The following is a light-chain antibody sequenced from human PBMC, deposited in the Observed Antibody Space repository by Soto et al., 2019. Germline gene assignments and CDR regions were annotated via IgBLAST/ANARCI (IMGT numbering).Light chain of an antibody. Sequence: DIVMTQSPDSLAVSLGERATINCKSSQSVLYSSNNKNYLAWYQQKPGQPPKLLIYWASTRESGVPDRFSGSGSGTDFTLTIISLQAEDVAVYYCQQYYSTPLTFGGGTTVDIK. J-gene: IGKJ4*01. V-gene: IGKV4-1*01. CDR2: WAS. CDR1: QSVLYSSNNKNY. CDR3: QQYYSTPLT.